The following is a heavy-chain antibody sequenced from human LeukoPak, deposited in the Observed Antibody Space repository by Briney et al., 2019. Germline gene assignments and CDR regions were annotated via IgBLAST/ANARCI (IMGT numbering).Heavy chain of an antibody. CDR3: ARASIRFLEWLLSYFDY. Sequence: GGSLRLSCAASGFTFRSYSMNWVRQAPGKGLEWISYISSSSSTIYYADSVNGRFTISRDNAKNSLYLQMNSLRAEDTAVYYCARASIRFLEWLLSYFDYWGQGTLVTVSS. D-gene: IGHD3-3*01. J-gene: IGHJ4*02. CDR2: ISSSSSTI. CDR1: GFTFRSYS. V-gene: IGHV3-48*01.